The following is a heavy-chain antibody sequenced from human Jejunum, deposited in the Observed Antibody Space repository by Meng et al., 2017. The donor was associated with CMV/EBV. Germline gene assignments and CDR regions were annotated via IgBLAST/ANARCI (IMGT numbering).Heavy chain of an antibody. J-gene: IGHJ4*02. CDR1: GFTFEDYA. CDR3: AKEYSSGWYYFDY. V-gene: IGHV3-43D*03. Sequence: SGFTFEDYAMHWVRQAPGKGLEWVSLISWDGGSGYYADSVKGRFTISRDNSKNSLYLQMNSLRAEDTALYYCAKEYSSGWYYFDYWGQGTLVTVSS. CDR2: ISWDGGSG. D-gene: IGHD6-13*01.